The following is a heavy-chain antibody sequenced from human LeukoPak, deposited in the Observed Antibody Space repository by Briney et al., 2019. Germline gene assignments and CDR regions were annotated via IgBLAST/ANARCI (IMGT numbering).Heavy chain of an antibody. D-gene: IGHD3-22*01. Sequence: GGSLRLSCAASGFTFSSYEMHWVRQAPGKGLEWVSYISSSGSTIYYADSVKGRFTISRDNAKNSLYLQMNSLRGEDTAVYYCARDSRYNYDSSYSGLGDSWGQGTLVTVSS. J-gene: IGHJ4*02. CDR3: ARDSRYNYDSSYSGLGDS. CDR1: GFTFSSYE. CDR2: ISSSGSTI. V-gene: IGHV3-48*03.